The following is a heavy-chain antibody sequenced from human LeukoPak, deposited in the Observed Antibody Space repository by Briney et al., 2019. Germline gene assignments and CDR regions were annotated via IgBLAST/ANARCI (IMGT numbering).Heavy chain of an antibody. D-gene: IGHD3-22*01. CDR2: ISAYNGNT. CDR1: GHTFTSYG. J-gene: IGHJ3*02. CDR3: ATTLDYYDSSVLRIGAFDI. Sequence: ASVKVSCKASGHTFTSYGISWVRQAPGQGLERMGWISAYNGNTNYAQKLQGRVTMTTDTSTSTAYMELRSLRSDDTAVYYCATTLDYYDSSVLRIGAFDIWGQGTMVTVSS. V-gene: IGHV1-18*01.